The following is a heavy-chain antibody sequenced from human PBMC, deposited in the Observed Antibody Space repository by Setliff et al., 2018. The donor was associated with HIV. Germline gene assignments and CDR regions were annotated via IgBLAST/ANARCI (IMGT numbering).Heavy chain of an antibody. CDR3: ARDPRIAVRPKYYGMDV. D-gene: IGHD6-6*01. CDR2: ISYDGSNK. Sequence: GGSLRLSCAASGFTFTTYAMHWVRQAPGKGLEWVAVISYDGSNKYYADSVKGRFIISRGNSKNTLHLQMNSLRAEDTAVYYCARDPRIAVRPKYYGMDVWGQGTTVTVSS. J-gene: IGHJ6*02. V-gene: IGHV3-30*04. CDR1: GFTFTTYA.